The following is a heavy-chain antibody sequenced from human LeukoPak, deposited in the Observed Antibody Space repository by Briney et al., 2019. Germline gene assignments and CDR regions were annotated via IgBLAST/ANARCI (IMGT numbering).Heavy chain of an antibody. V-gene: IGHV4-4*07. CDR3: ARDILAGTVCYFDY. J-gene: IGHJ4*02. CDR1: GGSISRYY. Sequence: SETLSLTCTVSGGSISRYYWSWIRQPAGKGLEWIGRIYTSGSTNYNPSLKSRVTMSVDTSKNQFSLKLSSVTAADTAVYYCARDILAGTVCYFDYWGQGTLVTVSS. CDR2: IYTSGST. D-gene: IGHD3/OR15-3a*01.